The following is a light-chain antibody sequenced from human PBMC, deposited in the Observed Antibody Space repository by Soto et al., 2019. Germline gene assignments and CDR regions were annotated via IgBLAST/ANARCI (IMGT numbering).Light chain of an antibody. V-gene: IGKV1-5*01. CDR1: QPISNY. Sequence: DIQITHSPSTPSASLLERDTIPCRASQPISNYLNWYQQKPGKAPKLLIYDVSSLQSGVPSRFSGSGSGTEFTLTISSLQPDDFATYYCQHYKMYSPWTFGQGTKVDIK. CDR2: DVS. CDR3: QHYKMYSPWT. J-gene: IGKJ1*01.